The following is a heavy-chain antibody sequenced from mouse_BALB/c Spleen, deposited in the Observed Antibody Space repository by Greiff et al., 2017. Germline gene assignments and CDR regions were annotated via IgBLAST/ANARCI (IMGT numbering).Heavy chain of an antibody. CDR2: IYPGSGNT. CDR3: ARQADYGGAWFAY. V-gene: IGHV1-77*01. Sequence: QVQLKQSGAELARPGASVKLSCKASGYTFTDYYINWVKQRTGQGLEWIGEIYPGSGNTYYNEKFKGKATLTADKSSSTAYMQLSSLTSEDSAVYFCARQADYGGAWFAYWGQGTLVTVSA. D-gene: IGHD2-4*01. CDR1: GYTFTDYY. J-gene: IGHJ3*01.